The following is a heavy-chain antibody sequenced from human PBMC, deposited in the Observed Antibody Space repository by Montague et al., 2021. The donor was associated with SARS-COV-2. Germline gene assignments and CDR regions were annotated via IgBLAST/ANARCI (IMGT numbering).Heavy chain of an antibody. D-gene: IGHD1-14*01. CDR2: FYSVGST. Sequence: SETLYLTCTVSGASVGSSDWGWIRQSPGKGLEWIGYFYSVGSTDYNPSLKSRATISRDTSKNQFSLKVRSVTAADTAVYYCARETMTADAFDIWGQGTMVTDSS. V-gene: IGHV4-59*02. J-gene: IGHJ3*02. CDR1: GASVGSSD. CDR3: ARETMTADAFDI.